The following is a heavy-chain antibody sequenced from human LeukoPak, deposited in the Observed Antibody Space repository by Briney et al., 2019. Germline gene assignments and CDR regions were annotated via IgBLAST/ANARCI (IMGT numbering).Heavy chain of an antibody. CDR2: INPNNGGT. CDR1: GYTFTADY. D-gene: IGHD6-19*01. V-gene: IGHV1-2*02. CDR3: AREYSSGYYYYGMDV. J-gene: IGHJ6*02. Sequence: ASVKVSCKASGYTFTADYIHWVRRAPGQGLEWMGWINPNNGGTSYAQKFQGRVTMTRDTSTSTVYMELSSLRSEDTAVYYCAREYSSGYYYYGMDVWGQGTTVTVSS.